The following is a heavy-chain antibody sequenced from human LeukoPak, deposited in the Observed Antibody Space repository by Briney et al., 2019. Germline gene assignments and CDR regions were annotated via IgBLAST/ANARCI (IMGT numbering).Heavy chain of an antibody. J-gene: IGHJ4*02. D-gene: IGHD5-12*01. CDR3: ARIRYSGYDRYFDY. Sequence: PGGSLRLSCAASGFSFSSNYMSWVRQAPGKGLEWVSIIYSGGITYYADSVKGRFTISRDNSKNTLYLQMNSLRAEDTAVYYCARIRYSGYDRYFDYWGQGTLVTVSS. CDR1: GFSFSSNY. CDR2: IYSGGIT. V-gene: IGHV3-53*01.